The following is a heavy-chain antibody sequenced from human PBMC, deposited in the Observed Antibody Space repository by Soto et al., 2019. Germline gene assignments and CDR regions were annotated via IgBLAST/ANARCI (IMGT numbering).Heavy chain of an antibody. CDR2: ISYDGSNK. V-gene: IGHV3-30*18. Sequence: GGSLRLSCAASGSTFSSYGMHWVRQAPGKGLEWVAVISYDGSNKYYADSVKGRFTISRDNSKNTLYLQMNSLRAEDTAVYYCAKDRDTYGDYYYYYGMDVWGQGTTVTVSS. CDR3: AKDRDTYGDYYYYYGMDV. CDR1: GSTFSSYG. J-gene: IGHJ6*02. D-gene: IGHD4-17*01.